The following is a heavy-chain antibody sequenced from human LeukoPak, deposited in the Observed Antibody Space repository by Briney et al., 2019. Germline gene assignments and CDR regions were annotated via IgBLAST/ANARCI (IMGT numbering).Heavy chain of an antibody. Sequence: SETLSLTCTGSGGSISSYYWSWIRQPPGKGLEWIGYIYYSGSTNYNPSLKSRVTISVDTSKNQFSLKLSSVTAADTAVYYCARGKDGPYWYFDLWGRGTLVTVSS. CDR1: GGSISSYY. V-gene: IGHV4-59*01. J-gene: IGHJ2*01. CDR3: ARGKDGPYWYFDL. CDR2: IYYSGST.